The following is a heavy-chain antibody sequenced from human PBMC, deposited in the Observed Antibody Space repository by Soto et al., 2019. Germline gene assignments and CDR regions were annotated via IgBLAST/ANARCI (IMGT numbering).Heavy chain of an antibody. J-gene: IGHJ6*02. D-gene: IGHD1-26*01. CDR2: IIPIFGTA. Sequence: QVQLVQSGAEVKKPGSSVKVSCKASGGTFSSYAISWVRQAPGQGLEWMGGIIPIFGTANYAQKFQGRVTITEDESTSTAYMELSSLRSEDMAVYCCARWDKGGSYSDYYGMDVWGQGTTVTVSS. V-gene: IGHV1-69*01. CDR1: GGTFSSYA. CDR3: ARWDKGGSYSDYYGMDV.